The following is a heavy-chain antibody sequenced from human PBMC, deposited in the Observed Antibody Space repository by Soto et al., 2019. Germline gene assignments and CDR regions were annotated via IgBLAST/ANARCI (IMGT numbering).Heavy chain of an antibody. D-gene: IGHD3-16*01. Sequence: GGSLRLSCAASGFTFSSYAMSWVRQAPGKGLEWVSAISGSGGSTYYADSVKGRFTISRDNSKNTLYLQMNSLRAEDTAVYYCAKDVGGPTFLNYFDCWGQGTLVTVPS. CDR1: GFTFSSYA. CDR2: ISGSGGST. J-gene: IGHJ4*02. CDR3: AKDVGGPTFLNYFDC. V-gene: IGHV3-23*01.